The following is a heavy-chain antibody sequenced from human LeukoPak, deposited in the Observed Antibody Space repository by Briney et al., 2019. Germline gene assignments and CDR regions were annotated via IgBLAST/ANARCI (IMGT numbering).Heavy chain of an antibody. J-gene: IGHJ4*02. CDR1: GYTLTELS. CDR3: ATARAGKYYYDSSGYQPSLDY. D-gene: IGHD3-22*01. CDR2: FDPEDGET. Sequence: ASVKVSCKVSGYTLTELSMHWVRQAPGKGLEWMGGFDPEDGETIYAQKFQGRVTMTEDTSTDTAYMELGSLRSEGTAVYYCATARAGKYYYDSSGYQPSLDYWGQGTLVTVSS. V-gene: IGHV1-24*01.